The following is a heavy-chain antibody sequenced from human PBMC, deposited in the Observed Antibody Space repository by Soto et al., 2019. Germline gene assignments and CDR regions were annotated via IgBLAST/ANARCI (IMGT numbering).Heavy chain of an antibody. CDR2: MYSSGST. V-gene: IGHV4-30-4*01. J-gene: IGHJ5*01. Sequence: QVRLQESGPGLVKSSQTLSLTCSVSGGAIHSDYYYWGWGSHPLGKGLEWIGYMYSSGSTYSNPSLKRQVAMSVAASQNHFSPSLTSVTVADTAVYFCVRGTHGATVGTCHRYLGSCGHGIPVTFSS. D-gene: IGHD2-15*01. CDR3: VRGTHGATVGTCHRYLGS. CDR1: GGAIHSDYYY.